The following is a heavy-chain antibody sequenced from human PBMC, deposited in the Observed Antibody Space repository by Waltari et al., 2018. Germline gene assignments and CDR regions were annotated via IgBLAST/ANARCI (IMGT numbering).Heavy chain of an antibody. CDR2: RHSVSDGI. V-gene: IGHV3-11*01. CDR1: GFTSSAYY. CDR3: ARTLAGRRLADY. D-gene: IGHD3-16*01. J-gene: IGHJ4*02. Sequence: VKLVESGGGLVKPGGSLRRSCAASGFTSSAYYRSWISRAPGKWLDRVSYRHSVSDGIYSTQSVKCRFPISTDNAKNTLYLQINSLRVEDTAVYHCARTLAGRRLADYWGQGTLVTVSS.